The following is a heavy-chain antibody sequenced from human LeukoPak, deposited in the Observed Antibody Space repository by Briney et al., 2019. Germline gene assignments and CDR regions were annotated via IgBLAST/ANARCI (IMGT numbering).Heavy chain of an antibody. CDR3: ARDPSGIAVAGTRGDY. J-gene: IGHJ4*02. V-gene: IGHV3-7*01. D-gene: IGHD6-19*01. Sequence: PGGSLSLACAASGLTLSSYWMSWVRQAPGKGLGWVANIKQDGSERYYVDSVKGRFTISRGNAKNSLYLQMNSLRAEDMAVYYCARDPSGIAVAGTRGDYWGQGTLVTVSS. CDR1: GLTLSSYW. CDR2: IKQDGSER.